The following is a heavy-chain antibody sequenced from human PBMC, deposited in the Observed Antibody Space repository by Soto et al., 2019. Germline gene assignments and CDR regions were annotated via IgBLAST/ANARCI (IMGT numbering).Heavy chain of an antibody. J-gene: IGHJ4*02. CDR3: ATSYGSGSAHFDY. CDR1: GGTFTSYT. Sequence: QVQLVQSGAEVKMPGSSVKVSCTASGGTFTSYTFSWVRQVPGQGLEWMGRIIPILRMADFAQKFQGRVTINADESTSTVYMKLSRLRSEDTAVYYCATSYGSGSAHFDYWGQGTLVTVS. CDR2: IIPILRMA. D-gene: IGHD3-10*01. V-gene: IGHV1-69*02.